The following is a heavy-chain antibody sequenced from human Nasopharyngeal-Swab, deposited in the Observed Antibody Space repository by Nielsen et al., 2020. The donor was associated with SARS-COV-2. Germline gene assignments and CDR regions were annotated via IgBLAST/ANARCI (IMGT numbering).Heavy chain of an antibody. CDR1: GFTFSSYS. CDR3: AIPPYYDYVWGSYWDY. D-gene: IGHD3-16*01. V-gene: IGHV3-21*01. CDR2: ISSSSSYI. J-gene: IGHJ4*02. Sequence: GESLKISCAASGFTFSSYSMNWVRQAPGKGLEWVSSISSSSSYIYYADSVKGRFTISRDNAKNTLYLQMNSLRAEDTAVYYCAIPPYYDYVWGSYWDYWGQGTLVTVSS.